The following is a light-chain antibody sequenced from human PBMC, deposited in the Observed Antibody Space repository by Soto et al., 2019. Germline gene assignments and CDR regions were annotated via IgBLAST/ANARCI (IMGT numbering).Light chain of an antibody. CDR2: DAS. J-gene: IGKJ2*01. CDR3: QQSDSYPYT. V-gene: IGKV1-39*01. Sequence: DIQMTQSPSSLSLSVGDRVTITCRASQSITNYLNWYQQKPGKAPKLLVYDASSLQSGIPSRFSANGSGTDFTLTISSLQPEDFASYYCQQSDSYPYTFGQGTKLEIK. CDR1: QSITNY.